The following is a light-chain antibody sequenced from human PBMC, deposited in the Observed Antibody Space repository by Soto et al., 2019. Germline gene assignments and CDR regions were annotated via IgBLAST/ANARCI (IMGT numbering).Light chain of an antibody. Sequence: IVLTQSPAPLSLSPGERATLSCRASQSVSSYLAWYQQKPGQAPRLLIYDASNRATGIPARFSGSGSGTDFTLTISSLEPEDFAVYYCQQRSNWPLTFGGRTKVEIK. CDR2: DAS. V-gene: IGKV3-11*01. CDR3: QQRSNWPLT. J-gene: IGKJ4*01. CDR1: QSVSSY.